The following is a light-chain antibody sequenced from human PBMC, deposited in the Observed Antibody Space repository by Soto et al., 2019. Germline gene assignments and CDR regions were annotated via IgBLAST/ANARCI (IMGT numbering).Light chain of an antibody. Sequence: DIRMTQSPSSLSASVGDRVTITCRASQDITLYLVWYQQKPGKSPNLLIYAASTLQSGVPSRFSGSGSGTDFTLTISSLQPEDVATYFCQNYNSAPRTFGQGTRVEIK. J-gene: IGKJ1*01. CDR3: QNYNSAPRT. V-gene: IGKV1-27*01. CDR1: QDITLY. CDR2: AAS.